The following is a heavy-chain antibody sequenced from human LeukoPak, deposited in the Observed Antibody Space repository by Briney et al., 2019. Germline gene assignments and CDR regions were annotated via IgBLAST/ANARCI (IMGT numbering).Heavy chain of an antibody. CDR3: AKAGTMVRGVILRFDY. CDR2: ISGSGGST. CDR1: GFTFSSYA. V-gene: IGHV3-23*01. J-gene: IGHJ4*02. D-gene: IGHD3-10*01. Sequence: GGSLRLSCAAPGFTFSSYAMSWVRQAPGKGLEWVSAISGSGGSTYYADSVKGRSTISRDNSKNTLYLQMNSLRAEDTAVYYCAKAGTMVRGVILRFDYWGQGTLVTVSS.